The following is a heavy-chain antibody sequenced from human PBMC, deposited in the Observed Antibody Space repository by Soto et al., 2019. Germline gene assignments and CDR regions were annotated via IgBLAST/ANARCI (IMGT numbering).Heavy chain of an antibody. CDR3: ARDKSLAAAFAY. J-gene: IGHJ4*02. CDR1: GFTFSSYG. D-gene: IGHD6-13*01. V-gene: IGHV3-33*01. Sequence: GGSLRLSCAASGFTFSSYGMHWVRQAPGKGLEWVAVIWYDGSNKYYADSVKGRFTISRDNSKNTLYLQMNSLRAEDTAVYYCARDKSLAAAFAYWGQGTLVTVAS. CDR2: IWYDGSNK.